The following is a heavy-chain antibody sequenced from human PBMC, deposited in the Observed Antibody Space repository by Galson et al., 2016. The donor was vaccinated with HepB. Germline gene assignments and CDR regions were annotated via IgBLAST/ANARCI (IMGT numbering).Heavy chain of an antibody. CDR2: IYYTGST. J-gene: IGHJ4*02. D-gene: IGHD2-15*01. CDR1: GGSISSYY. Sequence: SETLSLTCTVSGGSISSYYWSWIRQSPGRGLEWTGYIYYTGSTNYNASLKSRVTISVDTSKNQFSLNVTSVTAADTAVYYCARVRASGHRRAFDYWGQGSLVTVSS. V-gene: IGHV4-59*01. CDR3: ARVRASGHRRAFDY.